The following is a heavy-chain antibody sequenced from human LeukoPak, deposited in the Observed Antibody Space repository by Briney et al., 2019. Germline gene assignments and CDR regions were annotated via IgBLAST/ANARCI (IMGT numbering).Heavy chain of an antibody. CDR2: IYYSGST. D-gene: IGHD2-15*01. J-gene: IGHJ4*02. V-gene: IGHV4-59*01. CDR3: ARGRDCSGGSWFSGLDY. CDR1: GGSISSYY. Sequence: PSETLSLTCTVSGGSISSYYWSWIRQPPGKGLELIGYIYYSGSTNYNPSLKSRVTISVDTSKNQFSLKLSSVTAADTAVYYCARGRDCSGGSWFSGLDYWGQGTLVTVSS.